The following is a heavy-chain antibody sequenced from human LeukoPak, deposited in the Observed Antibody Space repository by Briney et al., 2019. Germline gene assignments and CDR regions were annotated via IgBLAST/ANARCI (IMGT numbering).Heavy chain of an antibody. CDR1: GGSISSGGYY. CDR3: ARDTYDSSGYYFRDY. D-gene: IGHD3-22*01. CDR2: IYHSGST. J-gene: IGHJ4*02. Sequence: PSQTLSLTCTVSGGSISSGGYYWSWIRQPPGKGLEWIGYIYHSGSTYYNPSLKSRVTISVDRSKNQFSLKLSSVTAADTAVYYCARDTYDSSGYYFRDYWGQGTLVTVSS. V-gene: IGHV4-30-2*01.